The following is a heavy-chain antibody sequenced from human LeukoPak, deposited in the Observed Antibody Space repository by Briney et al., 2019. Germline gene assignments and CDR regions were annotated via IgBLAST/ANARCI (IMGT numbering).Heavy chain of an antibody. D-gene: IGHD3-10*01. V-gene: IGHV3-53*01. J-gene: IGHJ3*02. Sequence: GGSLRLSCAASGFTVSNNYMSWVRQAPGRGLEWVSVIYSGGSTYYADSVKGRFTISRDNSKNTLYLQMNSLRAEDTAVYYCARDDSEGSPDSAAFDIWGQGTMVTVSS. CDR3: ARDDSEGSPDSAAFDI. CDR1: GFTVSNNY. CDR2: IYSGGST.